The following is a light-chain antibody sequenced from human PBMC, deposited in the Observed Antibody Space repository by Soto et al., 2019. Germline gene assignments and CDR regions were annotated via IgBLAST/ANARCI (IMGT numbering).Light chain of an antibody. CDR2: DAS. Sequence: DIQMTQSPSSLSASVGDRFAITCRASQSISSYLNWYQQKPGKAPKLLIYDASSLESGVPSRFSGSGSGTEFTLTISSLQPDDFATYYCQQYNSFVTFGQGTRLEIK. CDR1: QSISSY. V-gene: IGKV1-5*01. J-gene: IGKJ5*01. CDR3: QQYNSFVT.